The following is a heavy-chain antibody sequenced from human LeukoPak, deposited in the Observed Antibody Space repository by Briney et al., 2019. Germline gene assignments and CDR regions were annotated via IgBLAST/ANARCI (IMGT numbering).Heavy chain of an antibody. Sequence: SETLSLTCTVSGGSISSSSYYWGWIRQPPGKGLEWIGSIYYSGSTYYNPSLKSRVTISVDTSKKQFSLKLSSVTAADTAVFYCARRPHMPYSSSLYYFDFWGQGTLVTVSS. CDR3: ARRPHMPYSSSLYYFDF. CDR1: GGSISSSSYY. CDR2: IYYSGST. D-gene: IGHD6-13*01. V-gene: IGHV4-39*01. J-gene: IGHJ4*02.